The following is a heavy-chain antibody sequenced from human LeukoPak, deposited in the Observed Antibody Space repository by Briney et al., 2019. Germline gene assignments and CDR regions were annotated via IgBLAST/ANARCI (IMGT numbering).Heavy chain of an antibody. J-gene: IGHJ3*02. Sequence: GGSLRLSCAASGISFSKYAMDWVRQAPGKGLEWVAIISKDGSMRYYADSVKGRFTVSRDNSNNTLSLQMNSLKSEDTAVYYCAGEKFDIWGQGTMVTVSA. V-gene: IGHV3-30*04. CDR1: GISFSKYA. CDR3: AGEKFDI. CDR2: ISKDGSMR.